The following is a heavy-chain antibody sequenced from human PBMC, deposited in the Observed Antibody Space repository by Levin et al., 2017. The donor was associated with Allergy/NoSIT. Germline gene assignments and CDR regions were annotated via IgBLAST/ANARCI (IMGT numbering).Heavy chain of an antibody. V-gene: IGHV2-5*02. J-gene: IGHJ3*01. CDR2: IYWDDNK. CDR1: GFSLSVPGEG. CDR3: AQLVVTEDPFIDV. Sequence: NASGPTLVKPTQTLTLTCTFSGFSLSVPGEGVGWFRQPPGKALEWLALIYWDDNKNYSPSLKTRLTVMKVSSKDQVVLTMTDMAPLDTATYFCAQLVVTEDPFIDVWGQGTMVTVSS. D-gene: IGHD2/OR15-2a*01.